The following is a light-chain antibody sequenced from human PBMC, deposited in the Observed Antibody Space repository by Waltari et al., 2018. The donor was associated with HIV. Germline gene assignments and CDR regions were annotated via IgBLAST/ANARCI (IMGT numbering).Light chain of an antibody. V-gene: IGLV1-47*01. Sequence: QSVLTQPPSASGTPGQRVTISCSGSSSNIGSNYVYWYQQLPGTAPKLLIYRNNQRPSGVPARFSGSKSGTSASLAISGLRSEDEADYYCAAWDDSLSGTYVFGTGTKVTVL. CDR2: RNN. CDR1: SSNIGSNY. CDR3: AAWDDSLSGTYV. J-gene: IGLJ1*01.